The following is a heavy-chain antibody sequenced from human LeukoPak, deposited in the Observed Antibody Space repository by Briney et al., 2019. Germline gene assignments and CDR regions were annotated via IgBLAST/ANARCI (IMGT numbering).Heavy chain of an antibody. CDR1: GGSISSYY. CDR2: IYYSGST. CDR3: ARGGVQLWLRGPNWFDP. D-gene: IGHD5-18*01. V-gene: IGHV4-59*12. Sequence: SETLSLTCTVSGGSISSYYWSWIRQPPGKGLEWIGYIYYSGSTNYNPSLKSRVTISVDTSKNQFSLKLSSVTAADTAVYYCARGGVQLWLRGPNWFDPWGQGTLVTVSS. J-gene: IGHJ5*02.